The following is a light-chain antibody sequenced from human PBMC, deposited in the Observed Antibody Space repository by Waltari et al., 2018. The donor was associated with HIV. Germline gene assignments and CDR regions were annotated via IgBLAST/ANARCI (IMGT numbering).Light chain of an antibody. J-gene: IGLJ2*01. CDR3: CSYAGSVV. CDR2: EGS. V-gene: IGLV2-23*01. Sequence: GQSITISCTGTSSDVGSYNLVSWYQQHPGKAPKLMIYEGSKRPSGVSNRFSGSKSGNTASLTISGLQAEDESDYYCCSYAGSVVFGRGTKLTVL. CDR1: SSDVGSYNL.